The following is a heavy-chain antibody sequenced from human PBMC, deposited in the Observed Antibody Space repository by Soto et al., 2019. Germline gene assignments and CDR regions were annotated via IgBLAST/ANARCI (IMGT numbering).Heavy chain of an antibody. CDR3: ATHPTDYYGSGAKEYGMDV. D-gene: IGHD3-10*01. CDR1: GGTSSSYA. V-gene: IGHV1-69*13. CDR2: IIPIFGTA. Sequence: ASVKVSCTASGGTSSSYAISWVRQAPGQGLEWMGGIIPIFGTANYAQKSQGRVTITADESTSTAYMELSSLRSEDTAVYYCATHPTDYYGSGAKEYGMDVWGQGTMVTVS. J-gene: IGHJ6*02.